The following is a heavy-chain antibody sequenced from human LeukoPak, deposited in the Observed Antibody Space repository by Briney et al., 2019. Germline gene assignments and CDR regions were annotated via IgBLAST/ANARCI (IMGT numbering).Heavy chain of an antibody. V-gene: IGHV1-18*01. CDR1: GYTFTSYG. Sequence: ASVKVSCKASGYTFTSYGISWVRQAPGQGLEWMGWISAYNGNTNYAQKLQGRVTMTTDTSTSTAYMELRSLRSDDTAVYYCARAIGAAGHNWFDPWGQGTLVTVSS. D-gene: IGHD6-13*01. CDR3: ARAIGAAGHNWFDP. J-gene: IGHJ5*02. CDR2: ISAYNGNT.